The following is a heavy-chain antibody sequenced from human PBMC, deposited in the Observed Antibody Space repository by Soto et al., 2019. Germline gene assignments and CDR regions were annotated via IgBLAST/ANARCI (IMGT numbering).Heavy chain of an antibody. CDR1: GYTFTNYG. V-gene: IGHV1-18*01. CDR3: ARPQNDILTDSYTNYFDS. D-gene: IGHD3-9*01. Sequence: GASVKVSCKASGYTFTNYGLTWVRQAPGQGPEWVGWISAYNGNTHYAQKLQGRVAMTTDTSTSTAYMELRSLGSDDTAVYYCARPQNDILTDSYTNYFDSWGQGTPVTVSS. J-gene: IGHJ4*02. CDR2: ISAYNGNT.